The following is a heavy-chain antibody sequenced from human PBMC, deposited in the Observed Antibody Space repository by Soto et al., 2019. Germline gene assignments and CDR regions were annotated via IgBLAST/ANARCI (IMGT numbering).Heavy chain of an antibody. V-gene: IGHV3-74*01. J-gene: IGHJ4*02. D-gene: IGHD1-26*01. CDR3: ARVARVGATYDFDY. Sequence: EVQLVESGGGLVQPGGSLRLSCAASGFTFSSYWMHWVRQAPGKGLVWVSRINSDGSSTSYADSVKGRFTISRDNAKNTVYLQMNSLRAEDTAVYYCARVARVGATYDFDYWGQGTLVTVSS. CDR2: INSDGSST. CDR1: GFTFSSYW.